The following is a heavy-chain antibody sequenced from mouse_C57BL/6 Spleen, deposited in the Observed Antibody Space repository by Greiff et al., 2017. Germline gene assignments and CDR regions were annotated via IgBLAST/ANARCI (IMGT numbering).Heavy chain of an antibody. CDR2: INPSSGYT. CDR3: AGYDYDYAMDY. CDR1: GYTFTSYT. D-gene: IGHD2-4*01. Sequence: VQLQQSGAELARPGASVKMSCKASGYTFTSYTMHWVKQRPGQGLEWIGYINPSSGYTKYNQKFKDKATLTADKSSSTAYMQLSSLTSEDSAVYYCAGYDYDYAMDYWGQGTSVTVSS. J-gene: IGHJ4*01. V-gene: IGHV1-4*01.